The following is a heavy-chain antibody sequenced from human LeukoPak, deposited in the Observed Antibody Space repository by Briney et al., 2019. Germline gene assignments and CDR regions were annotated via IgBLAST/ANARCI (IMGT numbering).Heavy chain of an antibody. CDR2: ISSGGST. Sequence: GGSLRLSCAASGFTVSSNHMSWVRQAAGKGLEWVSIISSGGSTNYVDSVKGRFTVSRDISKNTLYFQMNSLGAEDTAVYYCARAKVPWYFDLWGRGTLVSVSS. V-gene: IGHV3-53*01. J-gene: IGHJ2*01. CDR1: GFTVSSNH. CDR3: ARAKVPWYFDL.